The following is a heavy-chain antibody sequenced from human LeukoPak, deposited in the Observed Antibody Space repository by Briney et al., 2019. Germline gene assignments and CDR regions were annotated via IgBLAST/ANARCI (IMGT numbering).Heavy chain of an antibody. Sequence: GGSLRLSCAASGFTVSSNYMSWVRQAPGKGLEWVSVIYSGGSTYYADSVKGRFTISRDNSKNTLYLQMNSLRAEDTAVYYCATHDILTGHSGAFDIWGQGTMVTVSS. V-gene: IGHV3-53*01. J-gene: IGHJ3*02. CDR1: GFTVSSNY. CDR2: IYSGGST. CDR3: ATHDILTGHSGAFDI. D-gene: IGHD3-9*01.